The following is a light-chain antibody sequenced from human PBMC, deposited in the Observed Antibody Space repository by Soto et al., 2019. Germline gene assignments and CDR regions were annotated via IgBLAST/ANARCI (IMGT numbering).Light chain of an antibody. CDR2: ANS. V-gene: IGLV1-40*01. CDR1: SSNIGAGLD. J-gene: IGLJ1*01. Sequence: QSALTQPPSVSGAPGQRVTISCTGSSSNIGAGLDVHWYQQLPGTAPRLLISANSNRASGVPDRFSGSRSGTSASLAITGLQAEDEADYYCQSYDTILSGYVFGIGTKLIVL. CDR3: QSYDTILSGYV.